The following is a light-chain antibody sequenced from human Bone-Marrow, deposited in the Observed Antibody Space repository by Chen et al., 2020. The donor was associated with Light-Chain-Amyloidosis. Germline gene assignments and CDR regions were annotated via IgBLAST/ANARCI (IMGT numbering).Light chain of an antibody. CDR2: DDS. CDR3: QVWDRSSDRPV. Sequence: SYVLTQPSSVSVAPGQTAQIACGGNNSGSTSVHWYQQTPGQAPLLVVYDDSDRPSGIPERLSGSNSGNTATLTISRVEAGDEADYYWQVWDRSSDRPVFGGGTKLTVL. J-gene: IGLJ3*02. V-gene: IGLV3-21*02. CDR1: NSGSTS.